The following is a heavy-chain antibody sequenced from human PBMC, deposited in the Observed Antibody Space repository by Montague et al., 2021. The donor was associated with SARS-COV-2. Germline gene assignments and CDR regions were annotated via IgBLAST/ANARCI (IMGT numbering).Heavy chain of an antibody. CDR3: ARVGRQQLVRLSGMDV. Sequence: RIYYSGSTYYNPSLKSRVTISVDTSKNQFSLKLGSVTAADTAVYYCARVGRQQLVRLSGMDVWGQGTTVTVYS. CDR2: IYYSGST. D-gene: IGHD6-13*01. V-gene: IGHV4-39*07. J-gene: IGHJ6*02.